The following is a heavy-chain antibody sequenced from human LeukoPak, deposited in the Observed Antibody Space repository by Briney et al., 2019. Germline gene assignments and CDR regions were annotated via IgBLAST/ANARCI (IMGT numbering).Heavy chain of an antibody. CDR3: ARDRDCSSTSCNYYYGMDV. D-gene: IGHD2-2*01. CDR1: GFTFSSYA. CDR2: ISYDGSNK. Sequence: GGSLRLSCAASGFTFSSYAMHWVRQAPGEGLEWVAVISYDGSNKYYADSVKGRFTISRDNSKNTLYLQMNSLRAEDTAVYYCARDRDCSSTSCNYYYGMDVWGQGTTVTVSS. J-gene: IGHJ6*02. V-gene: IGHV3-30-3*01.